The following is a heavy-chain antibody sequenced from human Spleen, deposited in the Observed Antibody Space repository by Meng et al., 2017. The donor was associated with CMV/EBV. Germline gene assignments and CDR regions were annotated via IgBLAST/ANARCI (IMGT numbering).Heavy chain of an antibody. J-gene: IGHJ3*02. CDR1: GFTFTTFS. V-gene: IGHV3-30*04. CDR3: AREGYTLGRFGAFDI. CDR2: ISYDGNDK. Sequence: GESLKISCVVSGFTFTTFSSHWVRQAPGKGLEWVADISYDGNDKYYADSVKGRFTISRDNSKNTLYLQMNGLRAEDSAVYFCAREGYTLGRFGAFDIWGQGTMVTVSS. D-gene: IGHD2-15*01.